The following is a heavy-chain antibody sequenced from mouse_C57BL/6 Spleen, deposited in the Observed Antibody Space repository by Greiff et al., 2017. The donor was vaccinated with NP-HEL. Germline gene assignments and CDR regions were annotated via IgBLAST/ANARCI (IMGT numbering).Heavy chain of an antibody. Sequence: QVQLQQPGAELVMPGASVKLSCKASGYTFTSYWMHWVKQRPGQGLEWIGEIDPSDSYTNYNQKFKGKSTLTVDKSSSTAYMQLSSLTSEDSAVYYCARRGYSNYLAWFAYWGQGTLVTVSA. D-gene: IGHD2-5*01. J-gene: IGHJ3*01. V-gene: IGHV1-69*01. CDR1: GYTFTSYW. CDR3: ARRGYSNYLAWFAY. CDR2: IDPSDSYT.